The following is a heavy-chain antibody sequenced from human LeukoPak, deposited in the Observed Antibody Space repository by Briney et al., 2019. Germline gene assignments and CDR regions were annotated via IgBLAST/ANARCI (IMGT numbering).Heavy chain of an antibody. D-gene: IGHD3-22*01. CDR2: IIPLFHTT. V-gene: IGHV1-69*05. CDR3: AGGRDLAVNDAFDI. Sequence: SVKVSCKASGGTFRRYDINWVRQAPGQGLEWMGGIIPLFHTTTYAQKFQGRLTITTDDSSSTAYMELSTLRSEDTAVYYCAGGRDLAVNDAFDIWGQGTVVTVSS. J-gene: IGHJ3*02. CDR1: GGTFRRYD.